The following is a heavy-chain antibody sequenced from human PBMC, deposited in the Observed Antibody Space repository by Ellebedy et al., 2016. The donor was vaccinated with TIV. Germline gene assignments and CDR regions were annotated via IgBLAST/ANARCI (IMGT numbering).Heavy chain of an antibody. CDR1: GFTFSDYG. Sequence: GGSLRLSCAASGFTFSDYGMHWVRQAPGKGLEWVAFIWYDGSNKYYADSVKGRFTISRDNSKNTLYLQMNSLGAEDTAIYYCASAGGLGFWSGYLEYWGKGTQVTVSS. D-gene: IGHD3-3*01. J-gene: IGHJ4*01. V-gene: IGHV3-33*08. CDR2: IWYDGSNK. CDR3: ASAGGLGFWSGYLEY.